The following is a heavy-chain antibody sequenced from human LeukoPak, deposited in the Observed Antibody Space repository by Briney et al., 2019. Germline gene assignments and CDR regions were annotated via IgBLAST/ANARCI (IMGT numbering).Heavy chain of an antibody. CDR2: IIPIFGTA. Sequence: SVKVSCKASGGTFSSYVISWVRQAPGQGLEWMGGIIPIFGTANYAQKFQGRVTITADESTSTAYMELSSLRSEDTAVYYCARDRWTVDYGDYGCWFDPWGQGTLVTVSS. J-gene: IGHJ5*02. CDR1: GGTFSSYV. CDR3: ARDRWTVDYGDYGCWFDP. D-gene: IGHD4-17*01. V-gene: IGHV1-69*01.